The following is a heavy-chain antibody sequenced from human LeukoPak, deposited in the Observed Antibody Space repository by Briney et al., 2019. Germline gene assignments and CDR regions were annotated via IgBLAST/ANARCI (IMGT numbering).Heavy chain of an antibody. J-gene: IGHJ4*02. CDR2: IYSSGST. CDR1: GGSISNYY. D-gene: IGHD2-15*01. CDR3: ARSAYSTYFDF. Sequence: PSETLSLTCTVSGGSISNYYWNWIRQPPGKGLEWIGYIYSSGSTNYNSSLKSRVTISVDTSKNQFSLKLTSVTAADTAVYYCARSAYSTYFDFWGRGTLVTVSS. V-gene: IGHV4-59*01.